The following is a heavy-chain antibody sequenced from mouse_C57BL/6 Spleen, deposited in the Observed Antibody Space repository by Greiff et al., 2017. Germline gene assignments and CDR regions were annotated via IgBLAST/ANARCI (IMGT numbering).Heavy chain of an antibody. CDR1: GYTFTDYY. CDR2: IYPGSGNT. J-gene: IGHJ3*01. V-gene: IGHV1-76*01. D-gene: IGHD1-1*01. CDR3: ARGLRDGFAY. Sequence: QVQLQQSGAELVRPGASVKLSCKASGYTFTDYYINWVKQRPGQGLEWIARIYPGSGNTYYNEKFKGKATLTAEKSSSTAYMQLSSLTSEDSAVYFCARGLRDGFAYWGQGTLVTVSA.